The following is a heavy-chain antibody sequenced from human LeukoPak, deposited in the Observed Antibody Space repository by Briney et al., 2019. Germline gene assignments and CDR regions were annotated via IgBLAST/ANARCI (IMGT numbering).Heavy chain of an antibody. Sequence: SETLSLTCTVSGGSISSSSYYWGWIRQPPGKGLEWIGSIYYSGSTYYNPSLKSRVTISVDTSKTQFSLKLSSVTAADTAVYYCASSATYYYDSSGYYYPHDAFDIWGQGTMVTVSS. CDR3: ASSATYYYDSSGYYYPHDAFDI. CDR2: IYYSGST. V-gene: IGHV4-39*01. CDR1: GGSISSSSYY. J-gene: IGHJ3*02. D-gene: IGHD3-22*01.